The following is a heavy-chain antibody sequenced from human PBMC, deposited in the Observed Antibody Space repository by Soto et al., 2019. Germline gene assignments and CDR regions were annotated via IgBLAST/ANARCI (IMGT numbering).Heavy chain of an antibody. Sequence: SETLSLTCAVYGGSFSGYYWSWIRQPPGKGLEWIGEINHSGSTNYNPSLKSRVTISVDTSKNQFSLKLSSVTAADTAVYYCARGLPIAAAPGPYYYMDVWGKGTTVTVSS. CDR2: INHSGST. CDR1: GGSFSGYY. D-gene: IGHD6-25*01. J-gene: IGHJ6*03. V-gene: IGHV4-34*01. CDR3: ARGLPIAAAPGPYYYMDV.